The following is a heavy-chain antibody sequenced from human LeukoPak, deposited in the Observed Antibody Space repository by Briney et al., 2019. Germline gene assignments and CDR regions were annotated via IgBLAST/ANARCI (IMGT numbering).Heavy chain of an antibody. CDR2: IYHSGST. Sequence: PSETLSLTCTVSGGSISSSSYYWGWIRQPPGKGLEWIGSIYHSGSTYYNPSLKSRVTISVDTSKNQFSLKLSSVTAADTAVYYCATKDTSFDYWGQGTLVTVSS. D-gene: IGHD2-15*01. CDR1: GGSISSSSYY. V-gene: IGHV4-39*01. J-gene: IGHJ4*02. CDR3: ATKDTSFDY.